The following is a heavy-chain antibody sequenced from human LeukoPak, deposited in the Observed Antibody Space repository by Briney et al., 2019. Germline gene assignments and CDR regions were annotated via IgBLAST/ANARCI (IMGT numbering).Heavy chain of an antibody. D-gene: IGHD3-22*01. CDR1: GFTFIKYA. CDR3: ARAGGTYYYDSSGYYHGGPYYYGMDV. CDR2: IYSGGST. V-gene: IGHV3-53*01. J-gene: IGHJ6*02. Sequence: GGSLRLSCETSGFTFIKYAMIWVRQAPGKGLEWVSVIYSGGSTYYADSVKGRFTISRDNSKNTLYLQMNSLRAEDTAVYYCARAGGTYYYDSSGYYHGGPYYYGMDVWGQGTTVTVSS.